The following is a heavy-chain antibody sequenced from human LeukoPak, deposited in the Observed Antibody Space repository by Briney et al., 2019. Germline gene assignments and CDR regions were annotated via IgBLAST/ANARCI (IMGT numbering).Heavy chain of an antibody. J-gene: IGHJ4*02. CDR3: VKGREAEAGRGFDY. V-gene: IGHV3-64D*09. D-gene: IGHD6-13*01. CDR2: ISSNGGRT. CDR1: GFGFSNFA. Sequence: GGSGSLSCSPSGFGFSNFAMHWVRQPPGKGLEYFSAISSNGGRTYYADSVKGRFTISRDNSKNTLFLQMSSLRAEDTAVYYCVKGREAEAGRGFDYWGQGTLVTVS.